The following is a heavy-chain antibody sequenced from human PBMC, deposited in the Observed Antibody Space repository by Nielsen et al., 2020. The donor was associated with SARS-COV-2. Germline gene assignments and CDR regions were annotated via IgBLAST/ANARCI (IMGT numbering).Heavy chain of an antibody. Sequence: GESLKISCAASGFTFDDYGMNWVRQAPGKGLEWVSGIIWNGGSTGYADSVKGRFTISRDNAKNSLYLQMNSLRAEDTALYHCARVVAAAGIGVGEAFDIWGQGTVVTVSS. V-gene: IGHV3-20*01. CDR1: GFTFDDYG. D-gene: IGHD6-13*01. J-gene: IGHJ3*02. CDR2: IIWNGGST. CDR3: ARVVAAAGIGVGEAFDI.